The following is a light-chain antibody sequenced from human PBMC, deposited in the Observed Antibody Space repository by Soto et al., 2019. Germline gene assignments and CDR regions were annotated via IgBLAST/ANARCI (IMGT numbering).Light chain of an antibody. V-gene: IGKV3-20*01. CDR3: QQYGSSPPYT. CDR1: QSVSSSY. Sequence: EIRLRQSPGTLSLSAGERATLSCRASQSVSSSYLAWYQQKPGQAPRLLIYGASSRANGIPDRFSGSGSGTDFTLSISRLEPEDFAVYYCQQYGSSPPYTCGQGT. CDR2: GAS. J-gene: IGKJ2*01.